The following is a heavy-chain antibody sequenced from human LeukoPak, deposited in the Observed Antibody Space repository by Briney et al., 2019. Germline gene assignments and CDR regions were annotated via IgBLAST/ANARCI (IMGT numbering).Heavy chain of an antibody. Sequence: APVKVSCKASGYTFTGYYMHWVRQAPGQGLEWMGWINPNSGGTNYAQKFQGRVTMTRDTSISTAYMELSRLRSDDTAVYYCARAEYSGSYPLDYWGQGTLVTVSS. CDR2: INPNSGGT. D-gene: IGHD1-26*01. CDR1: GYTFTGYY. J-gene: IGHJ4*02. CDR3: ARAEYSGSYPLDY. V-gene: IGHV1-2*02.